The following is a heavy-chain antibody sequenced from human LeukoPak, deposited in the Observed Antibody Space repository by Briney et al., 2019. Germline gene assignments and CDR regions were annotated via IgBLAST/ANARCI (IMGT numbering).Heavy chain of an antibody. J-gene: IGHJ5*01. CDR1: GGSISSSSYY. V-gene: IGHV4-39*07. D-gene: IGHD4-23*01. CDR2: IYHSGSS. Sequence: AETLSLTCTVSGGSISSSSYYWGWIRQSPVKGLEWIGEIYHSGSSNYNPSLKSRVTISVDKSKNQFSLKLNSVTVADTAVYYCARTGTTVVTRALDSWGQGTLVTVSS. CDR3: ARTGTTVVTRALDS.